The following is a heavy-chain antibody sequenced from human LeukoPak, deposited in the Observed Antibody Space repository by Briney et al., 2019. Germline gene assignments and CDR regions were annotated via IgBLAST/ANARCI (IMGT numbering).Heavy chain of an antibody. J-gene: IGHJ5*02. Sequence: PSETLSLTCAVYGGSFSGYYWSWIRQPPGKGLEWIGEINHSGSTNYNPSLKSRVTISVDTSKNQFSLKLSSVTAADTAVYYCASGPGCSSTSCPPGWFDPWGQGTLVTVSS. D-gene: IGHD2-2*01. CDR1: GGSFSGYY. V-gene: IGHV4-34*01. CDR2: INHSGST. CDR3: ASGPGCSSTSCPPGWFDP.